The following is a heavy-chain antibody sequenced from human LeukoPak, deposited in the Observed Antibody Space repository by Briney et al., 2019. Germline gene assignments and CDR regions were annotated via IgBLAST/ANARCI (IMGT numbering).Heavy chain of an antibody. Sequence: QASGTLSLTCAVSGGSISSSNWWSWVRQPPGKGLEWIGEIYHSGSTNYNPSLKSRVTISVDKSKNQFSLKLSSVTAADTAVYYCARVSYDILTGLWYWGQGTLVTVSS. J-gene: IGHJ4*02. CDR1: GGSISSSNW. CDR2: IYHSGST. D-gene: IGHD3-9*01. V-gene: IGHV4-4*02. CDR3: ARVSYDILTGLWY.